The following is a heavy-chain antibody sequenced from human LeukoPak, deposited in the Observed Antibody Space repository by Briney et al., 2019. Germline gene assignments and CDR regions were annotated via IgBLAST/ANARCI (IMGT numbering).Heavy chain of an antibody. CDR1: GSNFTNYW. CDR2: IYPDDSDT. CDR3: ARHLYHFDY. V-gene: IGHV5-51*01. Sequence: GASLKISCKGSGSNFTNYWIGWVRQLPGKGLEWMGIIYPDDSDTRYSPSFQGQVTISADKSISTAYLQWSSLKASDTAMYYCARHLYHFDYWGQGTLVTVSS. J-gene: IGHJ4*02.